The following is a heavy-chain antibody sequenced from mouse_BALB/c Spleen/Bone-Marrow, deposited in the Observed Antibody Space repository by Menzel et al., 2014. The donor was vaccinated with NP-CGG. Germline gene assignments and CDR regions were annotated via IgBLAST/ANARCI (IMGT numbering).Heavy chain of an antibody. CDR1: GYTFTDYA. CDR2: ISTYSGNT. V-gene: IGHV1-67*01. Sequence: QVQLQQSGPELVRPGVSVKISCKGSGYTFTDYAMHWVKQSHAKSLEWIGVISTYSGNTNYNQKFKGKATMTVDKSSSTAYMELARLTSENSTIYYCAKSYYGSSQPFDYWGQGTTLTVSS. J-gene: IGHJ2*01. CDR3: AKSYYGSSQPFDY. D-gene: IGHD1-1*01.